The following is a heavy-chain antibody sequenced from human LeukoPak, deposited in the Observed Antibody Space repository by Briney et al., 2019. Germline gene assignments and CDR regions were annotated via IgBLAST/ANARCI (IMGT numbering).Heavy chain of an antibody. D-gene: IGHD3-22*01. CDR2: TYCRSKWYN. J-gene: IGHJ4*02. CDR1: GDSVSSNSAA. V-gene: IGHV6-1*01. Sequence: SQTLSLTCAISGDSVSSNSAAWNWIRQSPSRGLEWLGRTYCRSKWYNDYAVSVKSRITINPDTSKNQFSLQLNSVTLEDTAVYYCARSSGYRRSFDYWGQGTLVTVSS. CDR3: ARSSGYRRSFDY.